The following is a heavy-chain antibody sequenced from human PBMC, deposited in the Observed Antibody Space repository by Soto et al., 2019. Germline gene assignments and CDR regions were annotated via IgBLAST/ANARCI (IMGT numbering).Heavy chain of an antibody. CDR3: VTPRGFSYGYFGY. CDR2: LYYSGGIYTGSS. D-gene: IGHD5-18*01. Sequence: SETLSLTCSVSDGSISSSVSYWGWVRQSPGKGLEWIGSLYYSGGIYTGSSYYNPSLKSRVTISVDTSKNQFFLNLTSVTAADTAVYYCVTPRGFSYGYFGYWGQGMLVTVSS. J-gene: IGHJ4*02. V-gene: IGHV4-39*01. CDR1: DGSISSSVSY.